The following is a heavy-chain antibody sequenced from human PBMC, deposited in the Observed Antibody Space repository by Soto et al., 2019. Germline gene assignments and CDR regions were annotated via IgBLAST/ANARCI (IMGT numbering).Heavy chain of an antibody. CDR1: GFTFSNFE. Sequence: SLRLSCAAPGFTFSNFEMHWVRQAPGKGLEWVSYINTAGSTKYYAESVKGRFTISRDNARNSLFLQMNSLRAEDTAVYYCARAECSNTNCLTAYYSYGLDVWGQGTRVTVSS. CDR3: ARAECSNTNCLTAYYSYGLDV. V-gene: IGHV3-48*03. D-gene: IGHD2-2*01. CDR2: INTAGSTK. J-gene: IGHJ6*02.